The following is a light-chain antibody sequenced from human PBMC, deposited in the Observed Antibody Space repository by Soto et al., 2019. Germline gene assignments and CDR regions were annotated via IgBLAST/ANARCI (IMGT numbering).Light chain of an antibody. V-gene: IGKV3D-20*02. CDR2: GGS. CDR1: ESVSSIY. CDR3: QQRSNWPLT. Sequence: ENVLTQSPGTLSLSPGERATLSCGASESVSSIYVAWYQQKPGQAPRLLIYGGSSRATGIPVRFSGSGSETDFTLTITRLEPEDFEVYYCQQRSNWPLTFGPGTKVDIK. J-gene: IGKJ3*01.